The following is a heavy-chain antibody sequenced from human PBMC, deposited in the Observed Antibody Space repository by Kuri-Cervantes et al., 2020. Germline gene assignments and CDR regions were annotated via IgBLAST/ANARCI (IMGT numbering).Heavy chain of an antibody. CDR1: GGSISSSSYY. V-gene: IGHV4-39*01. J-gene: IGHJ5*02. D-gene: IGHD3-10*01. Sequence: SETLSLTCTVSGGSISSSSYYWGWIRRPPGKELEWIGSIYYSGSTYYNPSLKSRVTISVDTSKNQFSLKLSSVTAADTAVYYCARLLRGVINWFDPWGQGTLVTVSS. CDR2: IYYSGST. CDR3: ARLLRGVINWFDP.